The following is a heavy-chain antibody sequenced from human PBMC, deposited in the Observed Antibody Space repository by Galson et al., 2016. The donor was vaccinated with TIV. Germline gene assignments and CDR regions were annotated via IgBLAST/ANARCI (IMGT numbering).Heavy chain of an antibody. Sequence: PALVKPTQTLTLTCTFSGFSLSTSGVAVGWIRQPPGKALEWLALIYWDDDQRYRPSLKSGLTITKDTPTNQVLLTMTNLDPEDTATYYCAHRRSVASAVLDAFDDWGLVTVVTFSS. V-gene: IGHV2-5*02. J-gene: IGHJ3*01. CDR2: IYWDDDQ. CDR3: AHRRSVASAVLDAFDD. D-gene: IGHD2-2*01. CDR1: GFSLSTSGVA.